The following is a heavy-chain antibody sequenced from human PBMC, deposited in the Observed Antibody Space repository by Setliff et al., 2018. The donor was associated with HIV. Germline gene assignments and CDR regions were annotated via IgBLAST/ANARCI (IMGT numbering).Heavy chain of an antibody. V-gene: IGHV1-8*01. D-gene: IGHD3-10*01. CDR1: GHTFSNSD. CDR3: ASGKGVGVVIITGGLDV. J-gene: IGHJ6*04. Sequence: GASVKVSCKASGHTFSNSDIQWVRRATGQGLEWVGWMNPNTGVAGYALKFQGRVTMTRDTSSSTAYMGMSSLTSEDTAVYWGASGKGVGVVIITGGLDVWGKGTTVTVSS. CDR2: MNPNTGVA.